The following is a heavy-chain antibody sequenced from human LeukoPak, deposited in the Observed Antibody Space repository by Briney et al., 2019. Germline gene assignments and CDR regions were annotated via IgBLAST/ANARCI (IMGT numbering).Heavy chain of an antibody. J-gene: IGHJ4*02. CDR3: AKDRRDYFDY. Sequence: ASVKVSCKASGYTFSSYDVNWVRQATGQGLEWMGWMNPSSGNTGYAQKFQGRVTIIRNTSISTAYMELSSLRSEDTAVYYCAKDRRDYFDYWGQGTLVTVSS. CDR2: MNPSSGNT. V-gene: IGHV1-8*01. D-gene: IGHD3-10*01. CDR1: GYTFSSYD.